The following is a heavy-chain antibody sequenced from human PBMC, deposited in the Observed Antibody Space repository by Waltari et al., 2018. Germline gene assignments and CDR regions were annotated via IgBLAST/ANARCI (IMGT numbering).Heavy chain of an antibody. V-gene: IGHV1-58*02. J-gene: IGHJ4*02. Sequence: QMQLVQSGPEVKKPGTSVKVSCKASGFTFTSSAMQWVRQARGQRLEWIGWVGVGSGNTNYARKYQERFTITRDMSTSTAYMELSSLRSEDTAVYYCAVDTAMVGSGYWGQGTLVTVSS. D-gene: IGHD5-18*01. CDR2: VGVGSGNT. CDR1: GFTFTSSA. CDR3: AVDTAMVGSGY.